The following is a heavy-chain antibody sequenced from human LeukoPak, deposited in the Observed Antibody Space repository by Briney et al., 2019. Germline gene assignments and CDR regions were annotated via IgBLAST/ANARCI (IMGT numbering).Heavy chain of an antibody. V-gene: IGHV4-39*07. D-gene: IGHD3-10*01. Sequence: SETLSLTCIISGASISSSAYYWGWIRQPPGKGLEWIGTIYYSGNTYYNPSLQSRVTISVDTSKNQFSLKLSSVTAADTAVYYCARGVRGVISDAFDIWGQGTMVTVSS. J-gene: IGHJ3*02. CDR3: ARGVRGVISDAFDI. CDR1: GASISSSAYY. CDR2: IYYSGNT.